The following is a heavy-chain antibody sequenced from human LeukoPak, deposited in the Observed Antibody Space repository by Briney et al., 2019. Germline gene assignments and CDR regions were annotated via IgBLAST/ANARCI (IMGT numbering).Heavy chain of an antibody. D-gene: IGHD1-26*01. CDR2: ISSSGSTI. CDR1: GFTFSSYE. J-gene: IGHJ5*02. V-gene: IGHV3-48*03. CDR3: ARGSGWLDP. Sequence: GGSLRLSCAASGFTFSSYEMNWVRQAPGKGLEWVSYISSSGSTIYYADSAKGRFTISRDNAKNSLYLHMNSLRVEDRAVYYCARGSGWLDPWGQGTLVTVFS.